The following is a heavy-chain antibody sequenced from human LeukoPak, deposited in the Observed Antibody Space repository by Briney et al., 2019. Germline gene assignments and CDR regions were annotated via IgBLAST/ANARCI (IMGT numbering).Heavy chain of an antibody. CDR2: INHSGST. CDR3: ARRRYSYGARRPFDY. CDR1: GFTLSSYG. J-gene: IGHJ4*02. V-gene: IGHV4-34*01. Sequence: GSLRLSCAASGFTLSSYGMNWVRQAPGKGLEWVGEINHSGSTNYNPSLKSRVTISVDTSKNQFSLKLSSVTAADTAVYYCARRRYSYGARRPFDYWGQGTLVTVSS. D-gene: IGHD5-18*01.